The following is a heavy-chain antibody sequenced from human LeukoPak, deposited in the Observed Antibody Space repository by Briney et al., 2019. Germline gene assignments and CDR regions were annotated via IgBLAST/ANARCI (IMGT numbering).Heavy chain of an antibody. J-gene: IGHJ4*02. D-gene: IGHD5-24*01. Sequence: GGSLRLSCVGSGFTFSSYAMRWVRQAPGKGLEWVSDISGSGINTYYADSVKGRFTISRDNSQNTLYLQMNSLRAEDTAVYYCAKRDPRMSFDYWGQGTLVTVSS. CDR2: ISGSGINT. CDR3: AKRDPRMSFDY. V-gene: IGHV3-23*01. CDR1: GFTFSSYA.